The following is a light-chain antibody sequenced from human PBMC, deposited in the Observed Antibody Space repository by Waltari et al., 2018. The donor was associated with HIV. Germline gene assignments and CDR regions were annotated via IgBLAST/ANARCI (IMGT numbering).Light chain of an antibody. J-gene: IGKJ4*01. Sequence: TVMTQSPATLSVSPGEQATLSCKASQNIRNNLAWYQQRRGQAPRLLIYGASTRATGVPARFSGSGSGTDFSLTISSLQSEDFAVYYCQQYNDWPPITFGGGTKVEIK. CDR1: QNIRNN. CDR3: QQYNDWPPIT. CDR2: GAS. V-gene: IGKV3-15*01.